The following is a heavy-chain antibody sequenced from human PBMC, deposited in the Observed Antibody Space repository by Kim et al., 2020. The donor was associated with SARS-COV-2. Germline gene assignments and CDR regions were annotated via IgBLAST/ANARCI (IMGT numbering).Heavy chain of an antibody. Sequence: SETLSLTCTVSGGSISSSSYYWGWIRQPPGKGLEWIGSIHYSGSTYYNPSLKSRVTISVDTSKNQFSLKLSSVTAADTAVYYCARQLRANWFDPWGQGTL. V-gene: IGHV4-39*01. CDR1: GGSISSSSYY. D-gene: IGHD3-16*01. J-gene: IGHJ5*02. CDR2: IHYSGST. CDR3: ARQLRANWFDP.